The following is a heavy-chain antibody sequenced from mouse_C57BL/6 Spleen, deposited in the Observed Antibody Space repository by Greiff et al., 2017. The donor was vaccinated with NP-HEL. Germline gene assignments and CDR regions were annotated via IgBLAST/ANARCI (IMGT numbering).Heavy chain of an antibody. D-gene: IGHD1-3*01. Sequence: QVQLQQSGAELVKPGASVKLSCKASGYTFTSYWMHWVKQRPGQGLEWIGMIHPNSGSTNYNEKFKSKATLTVDKSSSTAYMQLSSLTSEDSAVYYCARGAKGDAMDYWGQGTSVTVSS. CDR2: IHPNSGST. V-gene: IGHV1-64*01. J-gene: IGHJ4*01. CDR1: GYTFTSYW. CDR3: ARGAKGDAMDY.